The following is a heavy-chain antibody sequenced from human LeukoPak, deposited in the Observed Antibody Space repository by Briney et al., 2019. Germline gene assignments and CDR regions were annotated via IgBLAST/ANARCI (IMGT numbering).Heavy chain of an antibody. CDR2: ISYSGTT. D-gene: IGHD5-24*01. CDR3: ARRASRENYFDY. J-gene: IGHJ4*02. Sequence: PSEPLSLTCPVSGGSISNSYWTWIRRPPGKGPEWIGYISYSGTTNSNPSLKSRVTLSVDTSKNELSLKLSSVTAADTAMYYCARRASRENYFDYWGRGTLVTVSS. V-gene: IGHV4-59*08. CDR1: GGSISNSY.